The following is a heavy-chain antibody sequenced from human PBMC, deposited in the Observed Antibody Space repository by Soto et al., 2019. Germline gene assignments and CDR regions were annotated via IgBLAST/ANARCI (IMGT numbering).Heavy chain of an antibody. J-gene: IGHJ4*02. V-gene: IGHV3-30-3*01. D-gene: IGHD6-13*01. Sequence: GGSLRLSCAASGFTFSNFAMHWVRQAPGKGLEWVAVISYDGSNRYYAASVKGRFTISRDKSNNTLSLQMASLRPDDTPVYYCARDVLQQSEGCDYWGRGTLVTVSS. CDR2: ISYDGSNR. CDR1: GFTFSNFA. CDR3: ARDVLQQSEGCDY.